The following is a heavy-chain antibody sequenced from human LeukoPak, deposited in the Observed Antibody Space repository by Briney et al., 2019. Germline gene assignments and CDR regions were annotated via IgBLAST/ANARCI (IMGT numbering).Heavy chain of an antibody. J-gene: IGHJ6*02. CDR2: INPSGGNT. D-gene: IGHD5-18*01. CDR1: GYTFTSYY. CDR3: ARELTAMVDYYGMDV. V-gene: IGHV1-46*01. Sequence: ASVKVSCKASGYTFTSYYMHWVRQAPGQGLEWMGIINPSGGNTGYAQKFQGRVTMTRSTSISTAYMELSSLRSEDTAVYYCARELTAMVDYYGMDVWGQGTTVTVSS.